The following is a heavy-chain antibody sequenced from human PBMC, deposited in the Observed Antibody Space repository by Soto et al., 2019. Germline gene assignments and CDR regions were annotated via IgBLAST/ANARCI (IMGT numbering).Heavy chain of an antibody. Sequence: GGSLRLSCAASGFTFSSYAMSWVRQAPGKGLEWVSAISGSGGSTYYADSVKGRFTISRDNSKNTLYLQMNSLRAEDTAVYYCAKDQGYYYGSGSYFSASYYYYYMDVWGKGTTVTVSS. V-gene: IGHV3-23*01. CDR1: GFTFSSYA. D-gene: IGHD3-10*01. CDR2: ISGSGGST. J-gene: IGHJ6*03. CDR3: AKDQGYYYGSGSYFSASYYYYYMDV.